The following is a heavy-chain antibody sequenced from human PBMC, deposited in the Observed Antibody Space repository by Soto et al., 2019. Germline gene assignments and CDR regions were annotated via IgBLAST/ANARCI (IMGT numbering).Heavy chain of an antibody. V-gene: IGHV1-18*01. D-gene: IGHD2-8*02. J-gene: IGHJ6*02. CDR1: GYIFSSYG. Sequence: QVQLVQSGAEVKKPGASVKVSCKASGYIFSSYGISWVRQAPGQGLEWMGWISAYNYNTNYAQKLQGRVTMTTDTSKSKDYMELRSLRSDDTAVYYCARAGGRNFYYGMDVWGQGTTVTVSS. CDR3: ARAGGRNFYYGMDV. CDR2: ISAYNYNT.